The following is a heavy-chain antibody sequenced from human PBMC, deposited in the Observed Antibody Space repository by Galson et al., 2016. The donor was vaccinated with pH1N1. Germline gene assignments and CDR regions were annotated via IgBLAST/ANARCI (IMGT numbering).Heavy chain of an antibody. V-gene: IGHV3-48*03. CDR3: ASDRGRDDYWTGYYVEN. J-gene: IGHJ4*02. CDR2: ISATGTKI. D-gene: IGHD3/OR15-3a*01. CDR1: GLTFNYYE. Sequence: SLRLSCAASGLTFNYYEMNWVRQVPGKGLEWVSFISATGTKILYADSVRGRFTMSRDNAKNSVSLHMTNLRVEDTAVYYCASDRGRDDYWTGYYVENWGRGTLVTVSS.